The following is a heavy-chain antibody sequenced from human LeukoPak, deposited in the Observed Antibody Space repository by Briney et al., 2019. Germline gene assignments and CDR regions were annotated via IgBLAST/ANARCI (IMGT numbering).Heavy chain of an antibody. CDR1: GFIFGDYA. CDR3: TRDGGPGYSSSWSDY. CDR2: IRSKAYGGTT. Sequence: GGSLRLSCTGSGFIFGDYAMRWFRQAPGKGLEWVAFIRSKAYGGTTEYAASVKGRFSISRDDSKSIAYLQMNSLKTEDTAVYYCTRDGGPGYSSSWSDYWGQGTLVTVSS. J-gene: IGHJ4*02. D-gene: IGHD6-13*01. V-gene: IGHV3-49*03.